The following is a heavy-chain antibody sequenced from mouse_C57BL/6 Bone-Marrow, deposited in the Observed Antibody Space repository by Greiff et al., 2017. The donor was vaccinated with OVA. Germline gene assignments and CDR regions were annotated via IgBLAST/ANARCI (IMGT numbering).Heavy chain of an antibody. CDR3: ARGPIGYFDV. CDR2: IYPGSGST. Sequence: VQLQESGAELVKPGASVKMSCKASGYTFTSYWITWVKQRPGQGLEWIGDIYPGSGSTNYNEKFKSKATLTVDTSSSTAYMQLSSLTSEDSAVYYCARGPIGYFDVWGTGTTVTVSS. V-gene: IGHV1-55*01. CDR1: GYTFTSYW. J-gene: IGHJ1*03.